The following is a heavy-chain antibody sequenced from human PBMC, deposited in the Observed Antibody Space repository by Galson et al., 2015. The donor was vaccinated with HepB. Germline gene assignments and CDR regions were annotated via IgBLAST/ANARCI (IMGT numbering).Heavy chain of an antibody. J-gene: IGHJ3*02. CDR1: GFTFTSSA. CDR3: AAVKCSPSRYEAFDI. CDR2: IGVDSGNT. V-gene: IGHV1-58*02. D-gene: IGHD2-2*01. Sequence: SVKVSCKASGFTFTSSAMQWVRQARGQRLEWIGWIGVDSGNTNYAQKFQERVTITRDMSTSTAYMELRSLRSEDTAVYYCAAVKCSPSRYEAFDIWGQGTMVTVSS.